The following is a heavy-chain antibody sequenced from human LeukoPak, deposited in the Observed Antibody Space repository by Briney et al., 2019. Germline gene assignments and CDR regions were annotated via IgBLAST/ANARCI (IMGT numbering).Heavy chain of an antibody. CDR1: GGSISTSSYF. CDR2: IYYSGIT. Sequence: SETLSLTCTVSGGSISTSSYFWGWIRQPPGKGLEWIGSIYYSGITFYNPSLKSRLTISVDTSKNQFSLKLSSVTAADTAVYYCARVGGLRFLDTYYYYMDVWGKGTTVTVSS. D-gene: IGHD3-3*01. CDR3: ARVGGLRFLDTYYYYMDV. V-gene: IGHV4-39*07. J-gene: IGHJ6*03.